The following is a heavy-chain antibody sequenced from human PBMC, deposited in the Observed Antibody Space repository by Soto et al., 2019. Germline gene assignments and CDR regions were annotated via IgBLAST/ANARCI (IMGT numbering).Heavy chain of an antibody. Sequence: QVQLVESGGGVVQPGRSLRLSCAASGFTFSSYAMHWVRQAPGKGLEWVAVISYDGSNKYYADSVKGRFTISRDNSTNTLYLQMNSLRAEDTAVYYCALGGSYYYDSPNAAWGQGTLVTVSS. CDR3: ALGGSYYYDSPNAA. D-gene: IGHD3-22*01. V-gene: IGHV3-30-3*01. J-gene: IGHJ5*02. CDR1: GFTFSSYA. CDR2: ISYDGSNK.